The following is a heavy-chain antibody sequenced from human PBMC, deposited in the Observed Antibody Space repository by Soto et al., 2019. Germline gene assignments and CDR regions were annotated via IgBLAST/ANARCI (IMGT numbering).Heavy chain of an antibody. Sequence: EVQLLESGGGFVQPGGSLRLSCTASGFSFRQYAMVWVRQAPGKGLEWVSAITATGTHYADSVKGRFTISRDSSKSTLYLDINNLRVEDTAVYYCGKGMVPDQWGQGTLITVSS. J-gene: IGHJ5*02. CDR1: GFSFRQYA. CDR2: ITATGT. CDR3: GKGMVPDQ. V-gene: IGHV3-23*01. D-gene: IGHD6-13*01.